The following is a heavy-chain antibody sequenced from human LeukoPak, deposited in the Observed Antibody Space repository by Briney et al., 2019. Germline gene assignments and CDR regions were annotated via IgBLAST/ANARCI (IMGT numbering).Heavy chain of an antibody. CDR2: ISSSSTYI. D-gene: IGHD2-2*01. CDR1: GFTFSSYS. CDR3: ASPDCGSTRCYGFDY. J-gene: IGHJ4*02. V-gene: IGHV3-21*01. Sequence: GGSLRLSCAASGFTFSSYSMSWVRQASGKGLEWVSSISSSSTYIYYADSVKGRFTISRDDAMNSLYLQMSSLRAEDTAVYYCASPDCGSTRCYGFDYWGQGTLVTVSS.